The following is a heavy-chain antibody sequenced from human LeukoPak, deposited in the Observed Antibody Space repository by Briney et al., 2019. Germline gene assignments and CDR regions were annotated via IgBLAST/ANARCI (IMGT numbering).Heavy chain of an antibody. V-gene: IGHV4-39*01. CDR2: IYYSGST. J-gene: IGHJ4*02. CDR1: GGSVSSSSYY. CDR3: AMYYDILTGYPPSNFDY. Sequence: SETLSLTCTVSGGSVSSSSYYWGWIRQPPGKGLEWIGSIYYSGSTYYNPSLKSRVTISVDTSKNQFSLKLSSVTAADTAVYYCAMYYDILTGYPPSNFDYWGQGTLVTVSS. D-gene: IGHD3-9*01.